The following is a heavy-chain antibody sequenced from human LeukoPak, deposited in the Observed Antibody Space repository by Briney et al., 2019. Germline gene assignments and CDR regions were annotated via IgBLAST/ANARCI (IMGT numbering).Heavy chain of an antibody. CDR2: IIGSAANT. V-gene: IGHV3-23*01. CDR1: GLTGSSYA. CDR3: ARLSANSSAYFFDY. J-gene: IGHJ4*02. Sequence: GGSLRLSCGASGLTGSSYAMSWVRQAPGKGLEWVSTIIGSAANTYYADSVKGRFTISRDTSKNTLYLQMNSLRAEDTAVYYCARLSANSSAYFFDYWGQGTLVTVSS. D-gene: IGHD3-22*01.